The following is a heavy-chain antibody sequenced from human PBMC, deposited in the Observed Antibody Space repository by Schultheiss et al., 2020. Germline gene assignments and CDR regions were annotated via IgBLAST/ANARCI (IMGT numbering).Heavy chain of an antibody. CDR1: GFTFSRYA. Sequence: GGSLRLSCSASGFTFSRYAMHWVRQAPGEGLKWVVVLWFDGSNKYYADSVKGRFTISRDNSKNTLYLQMSSLRAEDTAVYYCAKEDIVVLPAAANWFDPWGQGTLVTVSS. CDR2: LWFDGSNK. D-gene: IGHD2-2*01. V-gene: IGHV3-33*06. CDR3: AKEDIVVLPAAANWFDP. J-gene: IGHJ5*02.